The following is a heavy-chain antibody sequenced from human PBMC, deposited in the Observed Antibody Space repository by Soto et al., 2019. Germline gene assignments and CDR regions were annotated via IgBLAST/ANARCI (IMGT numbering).Heavy chain of an antibody. CDR2: IYHSGNT. J-gene: IGHJ4*02. V-gene: IGHV4-38-2*01. CDR1: GYSISSGYY. CDR3: ARAWYYYDSSGYCFHFDY. Sequence: PSETLSLTCAVSGYSISSGYYWGWIRQPPGKGLEWIGSIYHSGNTYYNPSLKSRVSISVDTSKNQFSLQLNSVIAADTAVFYCARAWYYYDSSGYCFHFDYWGQGALVTVSS. D-gene: IGHD3-22*01.